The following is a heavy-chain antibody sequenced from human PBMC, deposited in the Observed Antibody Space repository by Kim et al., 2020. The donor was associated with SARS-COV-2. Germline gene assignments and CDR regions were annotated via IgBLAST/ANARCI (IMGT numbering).Heavy chain of an antibody. D-gene: IGHD3-10*01. Sequence: SETLSLTCTVSGGSISSSSYYWGWIRQPPGKGLEWIGSIYYSGSTYYNPSLKSRVTISVDTSKNQFSLKLSSVTAADTAVYYCARHSGFYGSGSYYKAFDIWGQGTMVTVSS. J-gene: IGHJ3*02. V-gene: IGHV4-39*01. CDR1: GGSISSSSYY. CDR3: ARHSGFYGSGSYYKAFDI. CDR2: IYYSGST.